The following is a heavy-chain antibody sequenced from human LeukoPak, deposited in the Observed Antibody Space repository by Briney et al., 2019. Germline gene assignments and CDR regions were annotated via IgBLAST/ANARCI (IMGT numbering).Heavy chain of an antibody. D-gene: IGHD3-3*01. CDR3: ARPYYDFWSGYYFSPANWFDP. CDR2: IYGGGNI. V-gene: IGHV3-53*05. J-gene: IGHJ5*02. Sequence: PGGSLRLSCAASGFTVSSNYMNWVRQAPGKGLEWVSVIYGGGNIYYADSVKGRFTISRDNSKNTLYLQMNSLRAEDTAVYYCARPYYDFWSGYYFSPANWFDPWGQGTLVTVSS. CDR1: GFTVSSNY.